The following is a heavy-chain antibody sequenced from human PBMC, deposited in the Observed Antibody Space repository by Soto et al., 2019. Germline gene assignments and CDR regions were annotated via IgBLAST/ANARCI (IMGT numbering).Heavy chain of an antibody. V-gene: IGHV1-8*01. CDR2: MDSYTGNT. J-gene: IGHJ4*02. Sequence: QAQLVQSGAEVKKPGASVKVSCKASGYTLSTYDINWVRQAAGRGLEWMGWMDSYTGNTDYAQEFQGRLIMTRDTSINAAYMELSSLQSEDTAVYFCATGSQTLDYWGQGTLVTVSS. CDR3: ATGSQTLDY. CDR1: GYTLSTYD.